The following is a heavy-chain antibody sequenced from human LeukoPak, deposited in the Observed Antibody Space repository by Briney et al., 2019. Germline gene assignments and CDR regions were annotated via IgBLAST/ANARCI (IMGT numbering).Heavy chain of an antibody. Sequence: GGSLRLSCAASGFTFSSYSMNWVRQAPGKGLEWVSSISSSSSYIYYADSVKGRLTISRDNAKNSLYLQMNSLRAEDTAVYYCARDSRDYDFWSGPKRYYFDYWGQGTLVTVSS. D-gene: IGHD3-3*01. CDR3: ARDSRDYDFWSGPKRYYFDY. CDR2: ISSSSSYI. J-gene: IGHJ4*02. V-gene: IGHV3-21*01. CDR1: GFTFSSYS.